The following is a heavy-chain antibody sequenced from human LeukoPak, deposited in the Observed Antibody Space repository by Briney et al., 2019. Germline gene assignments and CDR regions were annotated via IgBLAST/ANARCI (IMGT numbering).Heavy chain of an antibody. V-gene: IGHV1-2*02. Sequence: SVKVSCKASGYTFTGYYMHWVRQAPGQGLEWMGWINPNSGGTNYAQKFQGRVTMTRDTSISTAYMELSRLRFDDTAVYYCARDKRLYSSGSYYFDYWGQGTLVTVSS. CDR3: ARDKRLYSSGSYYFDY. D-gene: IGHD6-19*01. CDR1: GYTFTGYY. CDR2: INPNSGGT. J-gene: IGHJ4*02.